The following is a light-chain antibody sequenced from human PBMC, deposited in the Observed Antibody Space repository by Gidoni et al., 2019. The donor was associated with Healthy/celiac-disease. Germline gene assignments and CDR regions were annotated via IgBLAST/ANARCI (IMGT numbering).Light chain of an antibody. CDR1: QSLLHSNGYNY. CDR2: LGS. J-gene: IGKJ2*01. CDR3: MQALQTPYT. V-gene: IGKV2-28*01. Sequence: VMPQSPLSLPVTPGEPASISCRSSQSLLHSNGYNYLDWYLQKPGQSPQLLIYLGSNRASGVPDRFSGSGSGTDFTLKISRVEAEDVGVYYCMQALQTPYTFGQGTKLEIK.